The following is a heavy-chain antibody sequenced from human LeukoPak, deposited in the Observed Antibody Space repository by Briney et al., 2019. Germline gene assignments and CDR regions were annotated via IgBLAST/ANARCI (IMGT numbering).Heavy chain of an antibody. CDR2: ISSSSSYI. CDR1: GFTFSSYS. CDR3: ARDFFQTYGSGSYYPYNWFDP. D-gene: IGHD3-10*01. J-gene: IGHJ5*02. Sequence: GGSLRLSCAASGFTFSSYSMNWVRQAPGKGLEWVSSISSSSSYIYYADSVKGRFTISRDNAKNSLYLQMNSLRAEDTAVYYCARDFFQTYGSGSYYPYNWFDPWGQGTLVTVSS. V-gene: IGHV3-21*01.